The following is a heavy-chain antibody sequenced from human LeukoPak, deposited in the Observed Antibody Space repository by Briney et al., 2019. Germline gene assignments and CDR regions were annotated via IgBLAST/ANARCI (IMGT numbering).Heavy chain of an antibody. CDR3: ARVSLGGSPHYYYMDV. Sequence: ASVKVSCKASGGTFSSYAISWVRQAPGQGLEWMGGIIPIFGTANYAQKFQGRVTITADESTSTAYMELSSLRSEDTAVYYCARVSLGGSPHYYYMDVWGKGTTVTVSS. D-gene: IGHD3-16*01. V-gene: IGHV1-69*13. CDR1: GGTFSSYA. J-gene: IGHJ6*03. CDR2: IIPIFGTA.